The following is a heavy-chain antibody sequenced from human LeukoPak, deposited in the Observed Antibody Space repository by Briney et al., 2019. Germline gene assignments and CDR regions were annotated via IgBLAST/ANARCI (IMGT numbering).Heavy chain of an antibody. Sequence: GGSLRLSCAASGFTVSSYYMSWVRQAPGKGLEWVSVIYSGGSTYYADSVKGRFTISRDNAKNTLYLQMNSLRAEDTAVYYCVAEERDFDCWGQGVLVTVSS. V-gene: IGHV3-66*01. D-gene: IGHD6-13*01. J-gene: IGHJ4*02. CDR3: VAEERDFDC. CDR1: GFTVSSYY. CDR2: IYSGGST.